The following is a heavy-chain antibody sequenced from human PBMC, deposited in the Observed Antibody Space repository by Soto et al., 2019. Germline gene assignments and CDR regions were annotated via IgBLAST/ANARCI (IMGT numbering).Heavy chain of an antibody. Sequence: PSETPSLTCTVSGGSISSSSYYWGWIRQPPGKGLEWIGSIYYSGSTYFNPSLKSRVTMSVDTSTNQFSLKLSSVTAADTAVYYCGRRGYSSSWFDPWGQGALVTVSS. CDR3: GRRGYSSSWFDP. V-gene: IGHV4-39*01. CDR2: IYYSGST. J-gene: IGHJ5*02. D-gene: IGHD6-13*01. CDR1: GGSISSSSYY.